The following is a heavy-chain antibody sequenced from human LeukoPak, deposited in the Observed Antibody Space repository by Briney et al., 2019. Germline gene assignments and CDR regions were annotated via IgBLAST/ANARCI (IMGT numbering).Heavy chain of an antibody. CDR2: ISANNGNT. V-gene: IGHV1-18*01. Sequence: ASVKVSCKASGYTFTSYGITWVRQAPGQGLEWMGWISANNGNTNYARKLQGRVTMTTDTSTSTAYMELRSLRSDDTAVYYCARDTEWEKNPDYFDYWGQGTQVTVSS. D-gene: IGHD1-26*01. J-gene: IGHJ4*02. CDR1: GYTFTSYG. CDR3: ARDTEWEKNPDYFDY.